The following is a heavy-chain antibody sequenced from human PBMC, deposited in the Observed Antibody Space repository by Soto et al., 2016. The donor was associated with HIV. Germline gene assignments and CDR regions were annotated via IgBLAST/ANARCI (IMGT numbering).Heavy chain of an antibody. CDR2: IYHSGST. V-gene: IGHV4-4*02. CDR1: GGSFSSNNW. CDR3: ARELLWFGRLVLDF. D-gene: IGHD3-10*01. J-gene: IGHJ4*02. Sequence: QVQLQESGPGLVKPSGTLSLTCTVSGGSFSSNNWWSWVRQPPGKGLEWIGEIYHSGSTNYNPSLKSRVTISVDKSKKQFSLKLSSMTAADTAVYYCARELLWFGRLVLDFWGQGALVTVSS.